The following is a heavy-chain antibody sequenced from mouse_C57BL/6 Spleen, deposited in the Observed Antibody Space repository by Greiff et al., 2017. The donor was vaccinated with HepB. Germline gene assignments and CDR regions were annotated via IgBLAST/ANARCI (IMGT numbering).Heavy chain of an antibody. J-gene: IGHJ1*03. Sequence: VQLQQPGAELVKPGASVKMSCKASGYTFTSYWITWVKQRPGQGLEWIGDIYPGSGSTNYNEKFKSKATLTVDTSSSTAYMQLSSLTSEDSAVYYCAAITTPYWYFDVWGTGTTVTVSS. CDR3: AAITTPYWYFDV. CDR2: IYPGSGST. D-gene: IGHD1-1*01. CDR1: GYTFTSYW. V-gene: IGHV1-55*01.